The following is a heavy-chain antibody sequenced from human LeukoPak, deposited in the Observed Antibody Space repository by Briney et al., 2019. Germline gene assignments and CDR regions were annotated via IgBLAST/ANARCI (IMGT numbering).Heavy chain of an antibody. V-gene: IGHV5-51*01. D-gene: IGHD2-15*01. CDR2: IYPGDSDT. J-gene: IGHJ4*02. CDR3: ASSYCSGGSCYPEYFDY. Sequence: GESLKISCKGSGYSFTSYWIGWVRQMPGKGLEWMGIIYPGDSDTRYGPSFQGQVTISADKSISTAYLQWSSLKASDTAMYYCASSYCSGGSCYPEYFDYWGQGTLVTVSS. CDR1: GYSFTSYW.